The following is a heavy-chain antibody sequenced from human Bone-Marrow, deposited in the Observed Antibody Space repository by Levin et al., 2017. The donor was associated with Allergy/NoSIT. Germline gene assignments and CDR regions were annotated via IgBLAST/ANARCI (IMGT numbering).Heavy chain of an antibody. J-gene: IGHJ6*02. CDR1: GGTFSSYA. V-gene: IGHV1-69*13. Sequence: GASVKVSCKASGGTFSSYAISWVRQAPGQGLEWMGGIIPIFGTANYAQKFQGRVTITADESTSTAYMELSSLRSEDTAVYYCARGFYCTSTICYGMDVWGQGTTVTVSS. D-gene: IGHD2/OR15-2a*01. CDR3: ARGFYCTSTICYGMDV. CDR2: IIPIFGTA.